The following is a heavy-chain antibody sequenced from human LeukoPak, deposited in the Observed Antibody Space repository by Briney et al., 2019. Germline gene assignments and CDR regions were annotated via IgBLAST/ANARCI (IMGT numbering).Heavy chain of an antibody. Sequence: PGGSLRLSCAASGFTFSSYAMNWVRQAPGKGLEWVSAISGSGGSTYYADSVKGRFTTSRDNSKNTLYLQMNSLRAEDTAVYYCAKDLLGSGSYYDYWGQGTLVTVST. V-gene: IGHV3-23*01. J-gene: IGHJ4*02. CDR1: GFTFSSYA. CDR3: AKDLLGSGSYYDY. D-gene: IGHD3-10*01. CDR2: ISGSGGST.